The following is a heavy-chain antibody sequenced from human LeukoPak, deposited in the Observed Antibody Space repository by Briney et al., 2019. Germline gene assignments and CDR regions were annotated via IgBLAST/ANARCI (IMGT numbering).Heavy chain of an antibody. D-gene: IGHD2-2*01. J-gene: IGHJ5*02. CDR1: GDSVSSNSVT. CDR2: TYYRSTWYN. CDR3: ARRLTQYDCFDP. V-gene: IGHV6-1*01. Sequence: SQTLSLTCAISGDSVSSNSVTWNWIRQSPSRGLEWLGRTYYRSTWYNDYAVSVRGRTTINPDTSKNQFSLHLNSVTPEDTAVYYCARRLTQYDCFDPWGQGILVTVSS.